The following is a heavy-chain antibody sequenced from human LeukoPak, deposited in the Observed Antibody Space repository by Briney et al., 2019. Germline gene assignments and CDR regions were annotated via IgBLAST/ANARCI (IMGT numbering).Heavy chain of an antibody. CDR1: GGSISSYY. CDR2: IYYSGST. D-gene: IGHD2-2*01. Sequence: SETLSLTCTVSGGSISSYYWSWIRQPPGKGLEWIGYIYYSGSTNYNPSLKSRVTISVDTSKNQFSLKLSSVTAADTAVYYCARDDRGYCSSTSCYAFDYWGQGTLVTVSS. J-gene: IGHJ4*02. CDR3: ARDDRGYCSSTSCYAFDY. V-gene: IGHV4-59*12.